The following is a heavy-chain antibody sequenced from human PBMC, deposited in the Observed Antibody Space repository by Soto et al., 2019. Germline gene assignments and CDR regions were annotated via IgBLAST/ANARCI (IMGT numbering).Heavy chain of an antibody. J-gene: IGHJ5*02. D-gene: IGHD1-1*01. CDR3: ARDRAGNWNWFDP. Sequence: PSETLSLTCTVSGGSISSGGYYWSWIRQHPGKGLEWIGYIYYSGSTYYNPSLKSRVTISVDTSKNQFSLKLSSVTAADTAVYYCARDRAGNWNWFDPWGQGSSVTVSS. V-gene: IGHV4-31*03. CDR2: IYYSGST. CDR1: GGSISSGGYY.